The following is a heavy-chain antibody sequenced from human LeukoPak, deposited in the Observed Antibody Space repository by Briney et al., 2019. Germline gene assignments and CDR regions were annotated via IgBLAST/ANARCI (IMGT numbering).Heavy chain of an antibody. CDR1: GGSITSSDYY. J-gene: IGHJ4*02. D-gene: IGHD5-12*01. V-gene: IGHV4-39*07. Sequence: PSETLSLTCTVSGGSITSSDYYWGWIRQPPGKGLEYVGSIFYSGSTYYNPSLKSRLTISIDTSKNQLSLKLSSVTAADTAVYYWARDSGQHIGYDWSHWAQGPLVTASS. CDR2: IFYSGST. CDR3: ARDSGQHIGYDWSH.